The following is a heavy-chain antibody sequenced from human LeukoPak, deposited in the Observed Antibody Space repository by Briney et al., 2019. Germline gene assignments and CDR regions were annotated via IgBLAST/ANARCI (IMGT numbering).Heavy chain of an antibody. CDR1: GYSFTSYW. CDR2: IYPGDSDT. J-gene: IGHJ4*02. D-gene: IGHD4-17*01. V-gene: IGHV5-51*01. CDR3: ARPAGYGGNSGSFGY. Sequence: GESLKISCKGSGYSFTSYWIGWVRQMPGKGLEWMGIIYPGDSDTRYSPSFQGQVTISADKSISTAYLQWSSLKASDTAMYYCARPAGYGGNSGSFGYWGQGTLVTVSS.